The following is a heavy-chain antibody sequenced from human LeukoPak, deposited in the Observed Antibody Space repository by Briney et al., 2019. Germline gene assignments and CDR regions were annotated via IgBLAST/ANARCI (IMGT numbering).Heavy chain of an antibody. CDR3: ASTITVTTDY. J-gene: IGHJ4*02. D-gene: IGHD4-17*01. CDR2: IYHSGRT. Sequence: SETLSLTCTVSGYSISSGYYWGWIRQPPGKGLEWIGSIYHSGRTYYNLSLKSRVTISGDTSKNQFSLKLSSVTAADTAVYYCASTITVTTDYWGQGTLVTVSS. CDR1: GYSISSGYY. V-gene: IGHV4-38-2*02.